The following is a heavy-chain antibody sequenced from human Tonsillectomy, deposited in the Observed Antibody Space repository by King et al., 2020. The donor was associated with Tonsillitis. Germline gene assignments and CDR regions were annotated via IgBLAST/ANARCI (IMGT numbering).Heavy chain of an antibody. D-gene: IGHD3-16*02. CDR2: INHSGST. CDR1: GGSFSGYY. CDR3: AGGGMITVGGVIVQDAFDI. Sequence: VQLQQWGAGLLKPSETLSLTCAVYGGSFSGYYWSWIRQPPGKGLEFIGEINHSGSTNNNPSLKSRVTISVDTSKNQFSLKLNSVTAADTAVYYWAGGGMITVGGVIVQDAFDIWGQGTMVTVSS. V-gene: IGHV4-34*01. J-gene: IGHJ3*02.